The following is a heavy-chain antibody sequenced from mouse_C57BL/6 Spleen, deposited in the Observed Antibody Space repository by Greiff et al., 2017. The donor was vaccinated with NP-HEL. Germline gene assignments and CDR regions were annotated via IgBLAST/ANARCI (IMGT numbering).Heavy chain of an antibody. D-gene: IGHD1-1*01. CDR1: GFNIKDDY. J-gene: IGHJ4*01. V-gene: IGHV14-4*01. Sequence: VQLQQSGAELVRPGASVKLSCTASGFNIKDDYMHWVKQRPEQGLEWIGWIDPENGDTEYASKFQGKATITADTSSNTAYLQLSSLTSEDTAVYYCAGLITTVVATDYAIDYWGQGTSVTVSS. CDR3: AGLITTVVATDYAIDY. CDR2: IDPENGDT.